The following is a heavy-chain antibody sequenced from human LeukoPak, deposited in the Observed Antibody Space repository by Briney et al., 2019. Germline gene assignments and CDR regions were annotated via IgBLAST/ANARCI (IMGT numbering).Heavy chain of an antibody. V-gene: IGHV7-4-1*02. Sequence: ASVKVSCKASGYTFTIYGISWVRQAPGQGLEWMGWINTNTGNPTYAQGFTGRFVFSLDTSVSTAYLQISSLKAEDTAVYYCARVFGDYYDSSGYRDYWGQGTLVTVSS. J-gene: IGHJ4*02. D-gene: IGHD3-22*01. CDR2: INTNTGNP. CDR1: GYTFTIYG. CDR3: ARVFGDYYDSSGYRDY.